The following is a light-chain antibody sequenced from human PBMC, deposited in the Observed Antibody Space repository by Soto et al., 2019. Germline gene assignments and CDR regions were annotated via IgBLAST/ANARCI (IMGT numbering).Light chain of an antibody. V-gene: IGKV3-20*01. Sequence: EIVLTQSPGTLSLSPGERATLSCRASQSVGNNYLAWYQQKPGQAPRFLIYDASSRATGIPDRFSGSGSGIDFTLTISRLEPEDFAVYYCQQYGSTPLTFGGGTKVDIK. J-gene: IGKJ4*01. CDR1: QSVGNNY. CDR3: QQYGSTPLT. CDR2: DAS.